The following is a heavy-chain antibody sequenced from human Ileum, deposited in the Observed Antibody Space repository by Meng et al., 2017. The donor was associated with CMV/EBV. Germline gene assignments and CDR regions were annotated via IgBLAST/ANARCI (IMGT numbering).Heavy chain of an antibody. CDR2: INSDGSST. D-gene: IGHD2-2*01. CDR1: GFTFSSYW. V-gene: IGHV3-74*01. CDR3: ARRVVVPAAPYYFDS. Sequence: GESLKISCAASGFTFSSYWMHWVRQAPGKGLVWVSRINSDGSSTNYADSVKGRFTISRDNAENTLYLQMNSLRAEDTAVYYCARRVVVPAAPYYFDSWGQGTQVTVSS. J-gene: IGHJ4*01.